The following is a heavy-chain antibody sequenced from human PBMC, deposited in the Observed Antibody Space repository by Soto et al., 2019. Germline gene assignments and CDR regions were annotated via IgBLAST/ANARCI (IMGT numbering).Heavy chain of an antibody. D-gene: IGHD2-8*01. V-gene: IGHV1-69*06. CDR2: IIPIFGTA. J-gene: IGHJ4*02. CDR3: ARGADCTNGVCYIDY. CDR1: GGTFSSYA. Sequence: SGKVYFKASGGTFSSYAISWVRQAPGQGLEWMGGIIPIFGTANYAQKFQGRVTITADKSTSTAYMELSSLRSEDTAVYYCARGADCTNGVCYIDYWGQGTLVTVSS.